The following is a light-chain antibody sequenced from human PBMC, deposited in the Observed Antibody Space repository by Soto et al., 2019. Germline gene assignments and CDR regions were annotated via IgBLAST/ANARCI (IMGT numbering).Light chain of an antibody. CDR2: GAS. J-gene: IGKJ4*01. V-gene: IGKV3-20*01. Sequence: EIVLTQSPGTLSLSPCERAALSCRASQSVSSSYLAWYQQKPGQAPRLLIYGASSRATGIPDRFSGSGSGTDFTLTISRLEPEDFAVYYCQQYGSSPFGGGTKVDIK. CDR1: QSVSSSY. CDR3: QQYGSSP.